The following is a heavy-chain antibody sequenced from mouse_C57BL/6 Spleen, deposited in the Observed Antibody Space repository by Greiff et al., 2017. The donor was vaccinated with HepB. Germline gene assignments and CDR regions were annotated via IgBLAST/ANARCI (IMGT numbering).Heavy chain of an antibody. D-gene: IGHD2-1*01. CDR3: ARLGDGNYAWFAY. J-gene: IGHJ3*01. CDR2: ISNGGGST. CDR1: GFTFSDYY. Sequence: EVQLVESGGGLVQPGGSLKLSCAASGFTFSDYYMYWVRQTPEKRLEWVAYISNGGGSTYYPDTVKGRFTISRDNAKNTLYLQMSRLKSEDTAMYYCARLGDGNYAWFAYWGQGTLVTVSA. V-gene: IGHV5-12*01.